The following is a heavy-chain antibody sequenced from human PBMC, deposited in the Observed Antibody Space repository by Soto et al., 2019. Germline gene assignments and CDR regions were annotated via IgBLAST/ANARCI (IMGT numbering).Heavy chain of an antibody. CDR2: ISWNSGSI. CDR1: GFTFDDYA. V-gene: IGHV3-9*01. Sequence: PGGSLRLSCAASGFTFDDYAMHWVRQAPGKGLEWVSGISWNSGSIGYADSVKGRFTISRDNAKNSLYLQMNSLRAEDTALYYCAKDSLPHYDFWSGSFDYWGQGTLVTVSS. D-gene: IGHD3-3*01. J-gene: IGHJ4*02. CDR3: AKDSLPHYDFWSGSFDY.